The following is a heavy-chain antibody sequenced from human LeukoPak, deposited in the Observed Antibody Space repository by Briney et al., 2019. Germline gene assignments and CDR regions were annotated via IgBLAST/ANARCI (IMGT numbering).Heavy chain of an antibody. J-gene: IGHJ5*02. CDR2: IYSGGTT. Sequence: GGSLRLSCAASGFTVSSNYMTWVRQAPGKGLEWVSVIYSGGTTYYADAVRGRFTISRDNSKNTMYLQMNSVRAEDTAVYYCARDFEFSYDFWSGYYAGFDPWGQGTLVTVSS. D-gene: IGHD3-3*01. CDR1: GFTVSSNY. CDR3: ARDFEFSYDFWSGYYAGFDP. V-gene: IGHV3-66*01.